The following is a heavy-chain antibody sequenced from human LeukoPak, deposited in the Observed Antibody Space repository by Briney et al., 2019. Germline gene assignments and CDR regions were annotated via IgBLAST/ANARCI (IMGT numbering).Heavy chain of an antibody. D-gene: IGHD2-2*01. CDR2: IYSGGST. Sequence: GGSLRLSCAASGFTVSSNYMSWVRQAPGKGLEWVSVIYSGGSTYYADSVKGRSTISRDNSKNTLYLQMNSLRAEDTAVYYCARDRPLYCSSTSCYSAWGQGTLVTVSS. CDR3: ARDRPLYCSSTSCYSA. V-gene: IGHV3-66*01. CDR1: GFTVSSNY. J-gene: IGHJ5*02.